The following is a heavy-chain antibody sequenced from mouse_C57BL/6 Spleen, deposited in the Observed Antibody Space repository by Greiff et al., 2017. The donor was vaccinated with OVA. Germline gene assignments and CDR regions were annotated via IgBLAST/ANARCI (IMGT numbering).Heavy chain of an antibody. D-gene: IGHD1-2*01. CDR3: ARAGDGDYFDY. J-gene: IGHJ2*01. CDR2: IYPGDGDT. CDR1: GYAFSSYW. V-gene: IGHV1-80*01. Sequence: QVQLQQSGAELVKPGASVKISCKASGYAFSSYWMNWVKQRPGKGLEWIGQIYPGDGDTNYNGKFKGKATLTADKSSSTAYMQLSSLTSEDSAVYFCARAGDGDYFDYWGQGTTLTVSS.